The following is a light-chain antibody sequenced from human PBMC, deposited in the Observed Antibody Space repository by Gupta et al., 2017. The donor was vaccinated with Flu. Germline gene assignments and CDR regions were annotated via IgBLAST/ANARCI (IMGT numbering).Light chain of an antibody. CDR2: KAS. CDR1: QNVESW. J-gene: IGKJ4*01. CDR3: QQNHEYPLT. V-gene: IGKV1-5*03. Sequence: DIQMTQSPLTLSASIGDTVTVTCRASQNVESWVAWYQQKPNRAPKLLIYKASSLESGVSPRYSGSRSGKEFSLTISSLEADDSATYDCQQNHEYPLTFGRGTKVE.